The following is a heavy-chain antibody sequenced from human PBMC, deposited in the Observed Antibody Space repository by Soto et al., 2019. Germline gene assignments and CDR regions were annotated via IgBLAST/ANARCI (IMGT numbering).Heavy chain of an antibody. CDR3: ARGGEPLGYYGLDV. V-gene: IGHV4-61*01. J-gene: IGHJ6*02. CDR1: GGSVRSGNHF. CDR2: MYYTGVT. Sequence: SETLSLTCSASGGSVRSGNHFWNWIRQPPGRGLEWLGYMYYTGVTNYNPSLKSRVRMSVDTSKNQFSLELTSLTAADTAVYYCARGGEPLGYYGLDVWGQGTTVTVSS.